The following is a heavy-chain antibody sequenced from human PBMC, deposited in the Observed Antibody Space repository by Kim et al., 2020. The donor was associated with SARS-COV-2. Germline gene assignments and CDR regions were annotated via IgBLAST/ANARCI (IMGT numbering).Heavy chain of an antibody. CDR1: GYTFTSYY. V-gene: IGHV1-46*01. CDR2: INPSGGST. D-gene: IGHD6-13*01. CDR3: ARVRYSSSFHPWGDYYYYGMDV. Sequence: ASVKVSCKASGYTFTSYYMHWVRQAPGQGLEGMGIINPSGGSTSYAQKFQGRVTMTRDTSTSTVYMGLSSLRSEDTAVYYCARVRYSSSFHPWGDYYYYGMDVWGQGTTVTVSS. J-gene: IGHJ6*02.